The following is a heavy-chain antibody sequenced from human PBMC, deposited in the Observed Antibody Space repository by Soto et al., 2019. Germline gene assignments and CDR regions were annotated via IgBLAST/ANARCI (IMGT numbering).Heavy chain of an antibody. V-gene: IGHV4-59*01. CDR3: ARDRYFYDSRGYYRTLDS. D-gene: IGHD3-22*01. CDR2: IFHTGIT. Sequence: QVQLQESGPGLVKPSETLSLSCFISGGSFSNDYWTWIRQSPGKGLEWIGYIFHTGITAYNPSVKSRVTISIDKYRNLFSMNLTSVTAADTAVYYCARDRYFYDSRGYYRTLDSWGQGTLVTVSS. CDR1: GGSFSNDY. J-gene: IGHJ5*01.